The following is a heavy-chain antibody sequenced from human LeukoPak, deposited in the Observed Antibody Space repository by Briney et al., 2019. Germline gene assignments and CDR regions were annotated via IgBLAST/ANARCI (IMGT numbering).Heavy chain of an antibody. J-gene: IGHJ3*02. CDR3: ARQSGITMIVVVIYSDAFDI. Sequence: AGGSLRLSCAASGFTFSSYAMSWVRQAPGKGLEWVSAISGSGGSTYYADSVKGRFTISRDNSKNTLYLQMNSLRAEDTAVYYCARQSGITMIVVVIYSDAFDIWGQGTMVTVSS. CDR1: GFTFSSYA. V-gene: IGHV3-23*01. CDR2: ISGSGGST. D-gene: IGHD3-22*01.